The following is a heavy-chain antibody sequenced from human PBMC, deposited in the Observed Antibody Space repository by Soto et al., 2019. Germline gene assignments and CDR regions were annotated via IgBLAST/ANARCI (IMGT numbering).Heavy chain of an antibody. CDR1: GFSLSNARMG. CDR3: ARSHPPWLETSGAFDI. Sequence: QVTLKESGPVLVNPTETLTLTCTVSGFSLSNARMGVSWIRQPPGKALEWLAHIFSNDEKSYSTSLKSRLTISKDTTKSQVVLTMTNMDPVDTATYSCARSHPPWLETSGAFDIWGQGTMVTVSS. CDR2: IFSNDEK. J-gene: IGHJ3*02. D-gene: IGHD6-19*01. V-gene: IGHV2-26*01.